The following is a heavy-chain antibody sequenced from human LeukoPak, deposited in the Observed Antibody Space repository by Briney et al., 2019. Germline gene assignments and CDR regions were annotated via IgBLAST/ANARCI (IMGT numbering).Heavy chain of an antibody. CDR1: GGSFSGYY. J-gene: IGHJ4*02. Sequence: SETLSLTCAVYGGSFSGYYWSWIRQPPGKGLEWIGEINHSGSTNYNPSLKSRVTISVDTSKNQFSLKLSSVTAADTAVYYCARVTMVRGAGDSGIDHWGQGTLVTVSS. D-gene: IGHD3-10*01. CDR3: ARVTMVRGAGDSGIDH. CDR2: INHSGST. V-gene: IGHV4-34*01.